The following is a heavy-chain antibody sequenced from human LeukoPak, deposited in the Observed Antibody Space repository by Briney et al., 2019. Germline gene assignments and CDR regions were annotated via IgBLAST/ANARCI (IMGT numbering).Heavy chain of an antibody. CDR2: IYSDGST. V-gene: IGHV3-53*01. Sequence: PGGSLRLSCAASGFTVSSNYMSWVRQAPGKGLEWVSVIYSDGSTYYADSVKGRFTISRDNSKNTLYLQMNSLRAEDTAVYYCARDAPGLFDYWGQGTLVTVSS. J-gene: IGHJ4*02. D-gene: IGHD7-27*01. CDR1: GFTVSSNY. CDR3: ARDAPGLFDY.